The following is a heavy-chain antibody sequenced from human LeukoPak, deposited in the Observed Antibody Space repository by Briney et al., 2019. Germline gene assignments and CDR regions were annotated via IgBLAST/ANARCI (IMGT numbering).Heavy chain of an antibody. J-gene: IGHJ6*03. CDR2: IIPIFGTA. D-gene: IGHD2-2*01. V-gene: IGHV1-69*01. Sequence: SVKVSCKSSGGTFSSYAISWVRQAPGQGLEWMGGIIPIFGTANYAQKFQGRVTITADESTSTAYMELSSLRSEDTAVYYCARASVTAVPHYYYYMDVWGKGTTVTVSS. CDR1: GGTFSSYA. CDR3: ARASVTAVPHYYYYMDV.